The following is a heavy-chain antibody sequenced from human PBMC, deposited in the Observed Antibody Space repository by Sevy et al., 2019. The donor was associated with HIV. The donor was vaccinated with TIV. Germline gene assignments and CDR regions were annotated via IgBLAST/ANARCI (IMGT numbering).Heavy chain of an antibody. J-gene: IGHJ6*02. CDR2: IYYSGTT. Sequence: SENLSLTCTVSGGSISSGGYYWTWIRQHPGKDLEWIGYIYYSGTTYYNPSLKSRVTISVDTSKNQFSLKLSSVTAADTAVYYCARWHDFWSGYYIGCYYGMDVWGQGTTVTVSS. V-gene: IGHV4-31*03. CDR3: ARWHDFWSGYYIGCYYGMDV. D-gene: IGHD3-3*01. CDR1: GGSISSGGYY.